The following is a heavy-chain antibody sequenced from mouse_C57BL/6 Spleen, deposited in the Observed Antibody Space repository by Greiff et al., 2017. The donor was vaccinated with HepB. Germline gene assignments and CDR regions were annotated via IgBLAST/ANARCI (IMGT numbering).Heavy chain of an antibody. CDR1: GYTFTSYW. V-gene: IGHV1-52*01. CDR3: ARAMVTTGAMDY. D-gene: IGHD2-2*01. CDR2: IDPSDSET. Sequence: QVQLQQPGAELVRPGSSVKLSCKASGYTFTSYWMHWVKQRPIQGLEWIGNIDPSDSETHYNQKFKDKATLTVDKYSSTAYMQLSSLTSEDSAVYYCARAMVTTGAMDYWGQGTSVTVSS. J-gene: IGHJ4*01.